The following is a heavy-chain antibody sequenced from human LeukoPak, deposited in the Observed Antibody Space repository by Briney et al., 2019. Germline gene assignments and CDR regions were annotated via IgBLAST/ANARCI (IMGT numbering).Heavy chain of an antibody. D-gene: IGHD2-2*01. Sequence: GGSLRLSCAASGFTFSSYAMHWVRQAPGKGLEWVAFIRYDGSNKYYADSVKGRFTISRDNSKNTLYLQMNSLRAEDTAVYYCAKDQGDIVVVPAAVDYWGQGTLVTVSS. CDR3: AKDQGDIVVVPAAVDY. J-gene: IGHJ4*02. CDR1: GFTFSSYA. V-gene: IGHV3-30*02. CDR2: IRYDGSNK.